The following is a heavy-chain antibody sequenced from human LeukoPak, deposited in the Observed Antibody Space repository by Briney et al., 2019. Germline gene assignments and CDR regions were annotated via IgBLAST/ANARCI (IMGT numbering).Heavy chain of an antibody. CDR3: ARVGSSGWYSGDY. J-gene: IGHJ4*02. D-gene: IGHD6-19*01. CDR1: GGSISSYY. Sequence: TSETLSLTCTVSGGSISSYYWSWIRQPPGKGLEWIGYIYYSGGTNYNPSLKSRVTISVDTSKNQFSLKLSSVTAADTAVYYCARVGSSGWYSGDYWGQGTLDTVSS. V-gene: IGHV4-59*01. CDR2: IYYSGGT.